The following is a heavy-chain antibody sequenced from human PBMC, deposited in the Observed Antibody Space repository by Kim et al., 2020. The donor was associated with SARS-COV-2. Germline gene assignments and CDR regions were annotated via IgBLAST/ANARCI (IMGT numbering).Heavy chain of an antibody. Sequence: GGSLRLSCAASGFTFSSYSMNWVRQAPGKGLEWVSSISSSSSYIYYADSVKGRFTISRDNAKNSLYLQMNSLRAEDTAVYYCARDIYCSGGSYYRGDAFDIWGQGTMVTVSS. J-gene: IGHJ3*02. CDR3: ARDIYCSGGSYYRGDAFDI. D-gene: IGHD2-15*01. CDR1: GFTFSSYS. V-gene: IGHV3-21*01. CDR2: ISSSSSYI.